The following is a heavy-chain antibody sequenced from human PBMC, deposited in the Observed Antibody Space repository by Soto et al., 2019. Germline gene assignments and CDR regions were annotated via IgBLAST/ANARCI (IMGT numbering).Heavy chain of an antibody. CDR1: GLMYSSKG. CDR2: ISLSGSQI. J-gene: IGHJ6*02. D-gene: IGHD2-21*01. V-gene: IGHV3-21*01. CDR3: ARVISCGGGTCSSVHQYYGMDV. Sequence: EVQLVESGGGLVKPGGSVRLSCVASGLMYSSKGMSWVRQAQGKGLEWAAFISLSGSQINYAASAEGRSTISRDNAKNALYLQMNTVRVEDTAIYYCARVISCGGGTCSSVHQYYGMDVWGPGTTVTVSS.